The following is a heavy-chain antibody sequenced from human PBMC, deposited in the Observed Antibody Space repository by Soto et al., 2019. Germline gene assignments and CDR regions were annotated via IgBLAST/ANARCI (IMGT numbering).Heavy chain of an antibody. Sequence: GASVKVSCKASGYTFTGYYMHWVRQAPGQGLEWMGWINPNSGGTNYAQKFQGWVTMTRDTSISTAYMELSRLRSDDTAVYYCARDRGRAARHPYYGMDVWGQGTTVTVSS. CDR1: GYTFTGYY. CDR3: ARDRGRAARHPYYGMDV. D-gene: IGHD6-6*01. J-gene: IGHJ6*02. CDR2: INPNSGGT. V-gene: IGHV1-2*04.